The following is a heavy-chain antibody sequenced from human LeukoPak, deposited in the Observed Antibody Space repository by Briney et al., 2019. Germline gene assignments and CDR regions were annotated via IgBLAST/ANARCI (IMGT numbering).Heavy chain of an antibody. J-gene: IGHJ4*02. Sequence: PSETLSLTCTVSGGSISSYYWSSTRQPPGKGLEWVAYIYYSGTTNYDPSLKSRVTISVDTSKNQLSLKLSSVPAAVTAVSYCARGSYGYSYGHGLDYWGQGTLVAVSS. CDR1: GGSISSYY. CDR2: IYYSGTT. D-gene: IGHD5-18*01. CDR3: ARGSYGYSYGHGLDY. V-gene: IGHV4-59*01.